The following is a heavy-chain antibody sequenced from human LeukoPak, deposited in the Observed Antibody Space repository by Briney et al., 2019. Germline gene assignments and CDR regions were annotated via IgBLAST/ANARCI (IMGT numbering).Heavy chain of an antibody. CDR2: IIPILGIA. Sequence: GASVKVSCKASGGTFSSYAISWVRQAPGQGLEWMGRIIPILGIANYAQKFQGRVTITADKSTSTAYMELSSLRSEDTAVYYCARELPGGYFDYWGQGTLVTVSS. D-gene: IGHD2-8*02. CDR3: ARELPGGYFDY. J-gene: IGHJ4*02. CDR1: GGTFSSYA. V-gene: IGHV1-69*04.